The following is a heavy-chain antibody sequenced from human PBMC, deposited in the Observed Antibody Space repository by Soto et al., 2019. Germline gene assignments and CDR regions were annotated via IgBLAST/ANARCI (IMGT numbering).Heavy chain of an antibody. CDR1: GFTFSSYA. D-gene: IGHD5-12*01. Sequence: GGSLRLSCAASGFTFSSYAMSWVRQAPGKGLEWVSAISGSGGSTYYADSVKGRFTISRDNSKNTLYLQMNSLRAEDTAVYYCAKEYSGYDFDVGDVDYWGQGTLVTVSS. CDR3: AKEYSGYDFDVGDVDY. V-gene: IGHV3-23*01. CDR2: ISGSGGST. J-gene: IGHJ4*02.